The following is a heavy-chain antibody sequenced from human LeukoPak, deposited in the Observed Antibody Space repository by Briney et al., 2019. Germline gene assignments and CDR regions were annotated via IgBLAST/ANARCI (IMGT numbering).Heavy chain of an antibody. J-gene: IGHJ4*02. CDR3: ARDMAMASFDY. D-gene: IGHD5-18*01. CDR2: ISSSGSTI. Sequence: GGSLRLSCAASGFTFSDYYMSWIRQAPGKGLEWVSYISSSGSTIYYADSVKGRFTISRDNSKNTLYLQMNSLRAEDTAVYYCARDMAMASFDYWGQGTLVTVSS. V-gene: IGHV3-11*04. CDR1: GFTFSDYY.